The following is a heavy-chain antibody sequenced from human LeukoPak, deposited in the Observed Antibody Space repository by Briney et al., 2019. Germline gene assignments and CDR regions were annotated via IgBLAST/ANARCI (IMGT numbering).Heavy chain of an antibody. Sequence: GGSLRLSCAASGFTFSNAWMSWVRQAPGKGLEWVGRIKSKTDGGTTDYAAPVKGRFTISRDDSKNTLYLQMNSLKTEDTAVYYCTTEGYDSSGYLSIWGQGTLVTVSS. V-gene: IGHV3-15*01. CDR1: GFTFSNAW. CDR2: IKSKTDGGTT. J-gene: IGHJ4*02. D-gene: IGHD3-22*01. CDR3: TTEGYDSSGYLSI.